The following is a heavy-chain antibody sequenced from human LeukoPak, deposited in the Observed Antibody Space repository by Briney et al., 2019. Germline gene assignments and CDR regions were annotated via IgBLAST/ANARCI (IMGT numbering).Heavy chain of an antibody. CDR3: AREYYYDSSAHLHQPYFVDY. D-gene: IGHD3-22*01. CDR2: INWNGGST. Sequence: AGGSLRLSCAASGFTFSSYAMSWVRQAPGKGLEWVSGINWNGGSTGYADSVKGRFTISRDNAKNSLYLQMNSLRAEDTALYYCAREYYYDSSAHLHQPYFVDYWGQGTLVTVSS. J-gene: IGHJ4*02. V-gene: IGHV3-20*04. CDR1: GFTFSSYA.